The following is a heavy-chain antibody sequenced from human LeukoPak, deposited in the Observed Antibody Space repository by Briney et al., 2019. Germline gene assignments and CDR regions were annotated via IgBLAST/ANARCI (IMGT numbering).Heavy chain of an antibody. CDR2: IRYDGSNK. Sequence: GGSLRLSCAASGFTFSSYGMHWVRQAPGKGLEWVAFIRYDGSNKYYADSVKGRFTISRDNSKNTLYLQMNSLRAEDTAVYYCAKDPLYYDFWSGYSSHFDYWAREPWSPSPQ. J-gene: IGHJ4*02. CDR1: GFTFSSYG. D-gene: IGHD3-3*01. CDR3: AKDPLYYDFWSGYSSHFDY. V-gene: IGHV3-30*02.